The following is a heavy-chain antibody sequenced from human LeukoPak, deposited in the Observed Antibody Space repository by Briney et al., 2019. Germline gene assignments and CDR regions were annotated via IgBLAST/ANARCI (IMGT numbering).Heavy chain of an antibody. Sequence: GGSLRLSCAACGFAFSSFAMGWVRQSPGKGLEWPSTINGGVNTTKGRFTISRDNSKNTLYLHMDSLRPDDTATYYCTKELHVAVAVADYYYFYMDVWGRGTAVTVSS. V-gene: IGHV3-23*01. CDR3: TKELHVAVAVADYYYFYMDV. J-gene: IGHJ6*03. D-gene: IGHD6-19*01. CDR2: INGGVNTT. CDR1: GFAFSSFA.